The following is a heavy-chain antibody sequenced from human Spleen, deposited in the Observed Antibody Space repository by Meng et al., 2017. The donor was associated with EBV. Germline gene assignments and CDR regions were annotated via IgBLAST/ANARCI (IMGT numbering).Heavy chain of an antibody. D-gene: IGHD4-17*01. CDR2: INHSGST. CDR3: ARGETKDDYGDVNWFDP. Sequence: QGHVKRWDRGHLKPSAALSPTCAVYGGSFSGYTWSCNRQPPGKGLEWIGEINHSGSTNYNPSLKSRVTISVDTSKNQFSLKLSSVTAADTAVYYCARGETKDDYGDVNWFDPWGQGTLVTVSS. V-gene: IGHV4-34*01. J-gene: IGHJ5*02. CDR1: GGSFSGYT.